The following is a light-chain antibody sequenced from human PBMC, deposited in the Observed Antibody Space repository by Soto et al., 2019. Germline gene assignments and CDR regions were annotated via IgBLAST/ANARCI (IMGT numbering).Light chain of an antibody. CDR3: QQYNSS. CDR2: KAS. Sequence: DIQMTQSPSTLSASVGDRVTITCRASQSISNWLAWYQQRPGKAPKLLIYKASNLQSGVPSRFSGSGSGTEFTHTISRLQPDDFATYYCQQYNSSFGQGTKVEI. V-gene: IGKV1-5*03. J-gene: IGKJ1*01. CDR1: QSISNW.